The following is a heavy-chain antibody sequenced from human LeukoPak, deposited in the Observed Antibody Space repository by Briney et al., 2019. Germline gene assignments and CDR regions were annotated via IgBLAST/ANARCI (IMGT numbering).Heavy chain of an antibody. CDR2: TYYRSKWSN. Sequence: SQTLSLTCAISGDSVSSNTAVWNWIRQSPSRGLEWLGRTYYRSKWSNNYAVSVKSRIIINPDASENQFSLQLNSMTPEDTAVYYCARGDQAFDYWGQGTLVTVSS. D-gene: IGHD2-2*01. J-gene: IGHJ4*02. CDR1: GDSVSSNTAV. V-gene: IGHV6-1*01. CDR3: ARGDQAFDY.